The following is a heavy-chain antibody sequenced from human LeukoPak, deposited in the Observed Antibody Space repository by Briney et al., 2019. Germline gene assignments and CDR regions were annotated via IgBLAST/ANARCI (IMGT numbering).Heavy chain of an antibody. CDR3: ARERGDSYGYDYSLVY. Sequence: GASVKVSCKASGYTFTSYGISWVRQAPGQGLEWMGWISAYKGNTNYAQKIQGRVTMTTDTSTSTTYMELRSLSSDDTAVYFCARERGDSYGYDYSLVYWGQGTLVTVSS. D-gene: IGHD5-18*01. CDR1: GYTFTSYG. J-gene: IGHJ4*02. V-gene: IGHV1-18*04. CDR2: ISAYKGNT.